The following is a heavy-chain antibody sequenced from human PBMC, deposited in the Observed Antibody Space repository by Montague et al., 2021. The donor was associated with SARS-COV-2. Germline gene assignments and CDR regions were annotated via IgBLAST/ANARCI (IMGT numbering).Heavy chain of an antibody. CDR2: IDWDDDK. V-gene: IGHV2-70*11. CDR3: AREYYYDSSGYYGYAFDI. D-gene: IGHD3-22*01. CDR1: GFSLSTSGMC. Sequence: PALVKPTQTLTLTCIFSGFSLSTSGMCVSWIRQPPGKALEWLARIDWDDDKYYSTSLKTRLTISKDTSKNQVVLTMTNMDPVDTATYYCAREYYYDSSGYYGYAFDIWGQGTMVTVSS. J-gene: IGHJ3*02.